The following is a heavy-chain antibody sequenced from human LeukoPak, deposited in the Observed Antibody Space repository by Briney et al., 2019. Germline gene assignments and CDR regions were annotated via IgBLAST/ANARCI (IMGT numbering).Heavy chain of an antibody. J-gene: IGHJ4*02. CDR1: GFTFSDYT. Sequence: GGSLRLSCAASGFTFSDYTMHWVRQAPGKGLEYVSAISRNGGSTYYANSVKGRFTISRDNSKNTLYLQMGSLGPEDMAVYYCARDSVAGTDYWGQGTLVTVSS. CDR2: ISRNGGST. V-gene: IGHV3-64*01. D-gene: IGHD6-19*01. CDR3: ARDSVAGTDY.